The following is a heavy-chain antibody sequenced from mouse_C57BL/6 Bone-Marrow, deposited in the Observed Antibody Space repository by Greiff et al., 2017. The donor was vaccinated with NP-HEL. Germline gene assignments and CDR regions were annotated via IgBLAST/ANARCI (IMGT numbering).Heavy chain of an antibody. Sequence: QVQLKQSGAELVRPGTSVKVSCKASGYAFTNYLIEWVKQRPGQGLEWIGVINPGSGGTNYNEKFKGKATLTADKSSSTADMQLSSLTSEDSAVYCCARSTGTKFAYWGQGTLVTVSA. J-gene: IGHJ3*01. CDR2: INPGSGGT. CDR3: ARSTGTKFAY. D-gene: IGHD4-1*02. CDR1: GYAFTNYL. V-gene: IGHV1-54*01.